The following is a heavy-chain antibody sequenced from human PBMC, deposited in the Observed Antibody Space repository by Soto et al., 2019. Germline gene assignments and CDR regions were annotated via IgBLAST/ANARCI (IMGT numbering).Heavy chain of an antibody. CDR3: AAFRIAPRYYLEY. Sequence: SETLSLTCTVSGGSIDSSSYHWAWIRKPPVKGLEWIGSIYYSGSTYYNPSLKSLVTILAGTSNTQFAPKLCSVIPANTSVYCRAAFRIAPRYYLEYWGQEALVTVSS. CDR1: GGSIDSSSYH. J-gene: IGHJ4*02. D-gene: IGHD2-21*01. CDR2: IYYSGST. V-gene: IGHV4-39*01.